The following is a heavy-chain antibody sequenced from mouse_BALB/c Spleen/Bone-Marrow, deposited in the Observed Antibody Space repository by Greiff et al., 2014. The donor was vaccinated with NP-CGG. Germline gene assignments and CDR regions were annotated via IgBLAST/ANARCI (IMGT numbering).Heavy chain of an antibody. V-gene: IGHV1S56*01. D-gene: IGHD2-4*01. CDR3: ARKSQRAYDSMNY. Sequence: QVQLQQSGPELVKPGASVRISCKASGYTFTSYYIHWVKQRPGQGLECIGWIYPGDFNTKYNEKFKGKATLTADKSSSTAYMQLSSLTSEDSAVYFCARKSQRAYDSMNYWGPGTSVTVSS. J-gene: IGHJ4*01. CDR2: IYPGDFNT. CDR1: GYTFTSYY.